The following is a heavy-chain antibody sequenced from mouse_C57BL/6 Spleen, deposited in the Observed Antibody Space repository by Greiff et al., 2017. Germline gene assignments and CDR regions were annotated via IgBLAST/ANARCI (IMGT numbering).Heavy chain of an antibody. J-gene: IGHJ1*03. Sequence: QVQLQQSGAELVKPGASVKMSCKASGYTFTSYWITWVKQRPGQGLEWIGDIYPGSGSTNYNEKFKSKATLTVDTSSSTAYMQLSSLTSEDSAVYYCARSRCAYDYPYWYFDVWGTGTTVTVSS. CDR2: IYPGSGST. V-gene: IGHV1-55*01. CDR3: ARSRCAYDYPYWYFDV. CDR1: GYTFTSYW. D-gene: IGHD2-4*01.